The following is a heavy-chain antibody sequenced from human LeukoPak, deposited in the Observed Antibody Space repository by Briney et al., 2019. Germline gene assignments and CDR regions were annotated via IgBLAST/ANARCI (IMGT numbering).Heavy chain of an antibody. J-gene: IGHJ6*02. CDR3: ARVPERDSGWANYYYYGMDV. Sequence: QPGGSLRLSCAASGFTVSSNYMSWVRQAPGKGLEWVANIKQDGSEKYYVDSVKGRFTISRDNAKNSLYLQMNSLRAEDTAVYYCARVPERDSGWANYYYYGMDVWGQGTTVTVSS. CDR1: GFTVSSNY. V-gene: IGHV3-7*01. CDR2: IKQDGSEK. D-gene: IGHD1-14*01.